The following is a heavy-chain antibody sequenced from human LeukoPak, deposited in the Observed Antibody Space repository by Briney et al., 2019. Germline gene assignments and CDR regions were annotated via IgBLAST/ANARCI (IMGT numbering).Heavy chain of an antibody. J-gene: IGHJ3*02. CDR3: ARYGITMIVAGAFDI. Sequence: SETLSLTCTVSGGSISSSSYYWGWIRQPPGKGLEWIGSIHYSGSTYYNPSLKSRVTISVDSSKNQFSLILNSVTAADTAVYYCARYGITMIVAGAFDIWGQGTMVTVSS. CDR1: GGSISSSSYY. V-gene: IGHV4-39*07. CDR2: IHYSGST. D-gene: IGHD3-22*01.